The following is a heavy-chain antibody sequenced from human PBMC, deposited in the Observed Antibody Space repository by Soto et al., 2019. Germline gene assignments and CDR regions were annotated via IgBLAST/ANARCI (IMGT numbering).Heavy chain of an antibody. V-gene: IGHV3-30-3*01. CDR1: GFTFSSYA. D-gene: IGHD1-1*01. J-gene: IGHJ6*02. Sequence: QVQLVESGGGVVQPGRSLRLSCAASGFTFSSYAMHWVRQAPGNGLEWVAVISYDGSNKYYADSVKGRFTISRDNSKNTLYLQMNSLRAEDTAVYYCARDRLRYNWNDFPYYYYGMDVWGQGTTVTVSS. CDR2: ISYDGSNK. CDR3: ARDRLRYNWNDFPYYYYGMDV.